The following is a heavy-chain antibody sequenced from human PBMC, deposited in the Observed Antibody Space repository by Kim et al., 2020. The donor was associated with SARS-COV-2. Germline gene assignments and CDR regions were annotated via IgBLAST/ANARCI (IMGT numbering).Heavy chain of an antibody. CDR1: GFTFSSYA. Sequence: GGSLRLSCAASGFTFSSYAMSWVRQAPGKGLEWVSAISGSGGSTYYADSVKGRFTISRDNSKNTLYLQMNSLRAEDTAVYYCAKGGMEYGDYDEDQNLDAFDIWGQGTMVTVSS. D-gene: IGHD4-17*01. CDR3: AKGGMEYGDYDEDQNLDAFDI. CDR2: ISGSGGST. V-gene: IGHV3-23*01. J-gene: IGHJ3*02.